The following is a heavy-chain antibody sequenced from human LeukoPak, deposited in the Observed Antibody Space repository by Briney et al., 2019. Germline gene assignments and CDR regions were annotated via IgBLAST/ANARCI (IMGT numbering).Heavy chain of an antibody. CDR2: IYYSGST. V-gene: IGHV4-59*01. CDR3: ARVDGTVTTSASFYYYGMDV. CDR1: GGSISSYY. J-gene: IGHJ6*02. Sequence: ETLSLTCTVSGGSISSYYWSWIRQPPGKGLEWIGYIYYSGSTNYNPSLKSRVTISVDTSKNQFSLKLSSVTAADTAVYYCARVDGTVTTSASFYYYGMDVWGQGTTVTVSS. D-gene: IGHD4-17*01.